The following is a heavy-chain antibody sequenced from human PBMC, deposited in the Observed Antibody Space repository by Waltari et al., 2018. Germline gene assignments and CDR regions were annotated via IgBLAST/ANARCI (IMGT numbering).Heavy chain of an antibody. D-gene: IGHD3-10*01. CDR3: AGHYYGSGRGFDY. Sequence: QVQLQESGPGLVKPSETLSLTCAVSGYSISSGYYWGWIRQPPGKGLEWIGSIYHSGSTYYNPSLKSRVTISVDTSKNQFSLKLSSVTAADTAVYYCAGHYYGSGRGFDYWGQGTLVTVSS. CDR1: GYSISSGYY. V-gene: IGHV4-38-2*01. CDR2: IYHSGST. J-gene: IGHJ4*02.